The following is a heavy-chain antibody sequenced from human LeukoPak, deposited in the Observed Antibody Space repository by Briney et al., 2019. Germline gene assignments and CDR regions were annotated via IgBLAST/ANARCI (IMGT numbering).Heavy chain of an antibody. CDR2: IYPGDSDT. D-gene: IGHD2-15*01. J-gene: IGHJ4*02. CDR3: ARAASGLDY. V-gene: IGHV5-51*01. Sequence: GESLKISFKGSGSRFTSYWIGWARPMPGKRLEWMGIIYPGDSDTRYSPSFQGQVTISADKSISTAYLQWSSLKASDTAMYYCARAASGLDYWGQGTLVTVSS. CDR1: GSRFTSYW.